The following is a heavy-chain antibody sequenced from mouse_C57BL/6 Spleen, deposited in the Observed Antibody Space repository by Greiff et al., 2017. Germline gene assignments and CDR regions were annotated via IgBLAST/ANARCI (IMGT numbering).Heavy chain of an antibody. Sequence: QVTLKESGPGILQPSQTLSLTCSFSGFSLSTFGMGVGWIRQPSGKGLEWLANIWWDDDKYYNPALKSRLTISKDTSKNQVFLKIANVDTADTATYYCARIARDSSGYLYAMDYWGQGTSVTVSS. V-gene: IGHV8-8*01. D-gene: IGHD3-2*02. CDR3: ARIARDSSGYLYAMDY. CDR2: IWWDDDK. CDR1: GFSLSTFGMG. J-gene: IGHJ4*01.